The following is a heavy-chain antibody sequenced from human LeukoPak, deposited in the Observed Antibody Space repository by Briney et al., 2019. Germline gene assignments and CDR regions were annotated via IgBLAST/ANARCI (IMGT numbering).Heavy chain of an antibody. V-gene: IGHV5-51*01. D-gene: IGHD3-22*01. CDR1: GYSFSSYW. CDR3: AKRWADSSGSQHYFDY. J-gene: IGHJ4*02. Sequence: GESLKISCKASGYSFSSYWIGWVRQMPGKGLEWMGIIYPGDSDTRYSPSFLGQVTISADKPISTAYLQWSGLKPSDTAMYYCAKRWADSSGSQHYFDYWGQGTLVTVSS. CDR2: IYPGDSDT.